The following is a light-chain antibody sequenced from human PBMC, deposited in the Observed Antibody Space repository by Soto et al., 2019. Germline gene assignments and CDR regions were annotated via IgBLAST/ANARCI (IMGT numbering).Light chain of an antibody. CDR1: SSNIGSNI. J-gene: IGLJ3*02. Sequence: QPVLTQPPSASGTPGQRVTISCSGSSSNIGSNIVNWYQQLPGTAPKLLIYNDNQWPSGVPDRFSGSKSGTSASLAISGLQSEDEADYFCASWDDGLNGWVFGGGTKLTVL. CDR3: ASWDDGLNGWV. CDR2: NDN. V-gene: IGLV1-44*01.